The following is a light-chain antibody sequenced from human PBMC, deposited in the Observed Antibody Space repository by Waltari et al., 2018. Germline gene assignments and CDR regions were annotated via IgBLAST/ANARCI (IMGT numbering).Light chain of an antibody. CDR3: QQYGRSPRT. CDR2: GAS. CDR1: QSVSSTY. J-gene: IGKJ2*01. V-gene: IGKV3-20*01. Sequence: ELVLTQPPGTLSLSPGERATLPCRASQSVSSTYLAWYQQKPGQAPRLLIYGASSSATGIPDRFSGSGSGTDFTLIISRLEPEDFAVYYCQQYGRSPRTFGQGTKLEIK.